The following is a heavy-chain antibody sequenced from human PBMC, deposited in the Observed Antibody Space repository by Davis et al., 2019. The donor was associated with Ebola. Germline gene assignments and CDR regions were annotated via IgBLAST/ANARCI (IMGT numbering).Heavy chain of an antibody. V-gene: IGHV3-11*06. Sequence: GGSLRLSCAASGFTFSDHYMSWIRQAPGKGLEWVSKISSKSTRTEYADSVRGRFTISRDNSKNLLLLEMSSLRAEDTAVYYCARGFRRVDYWGQGTLVTVSS. CDR1: GFTFSDHY. J-gene: IGHJ4*02. D-gene: IGHD3-10*01. CDR3: ARGFRRVDY. CDR2: ISSKSTRT.